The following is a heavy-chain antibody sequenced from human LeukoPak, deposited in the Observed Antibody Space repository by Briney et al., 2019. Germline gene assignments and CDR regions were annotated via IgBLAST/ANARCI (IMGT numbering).Heavy chain of an antibody. V-gene: IGHV3-7*01. J-gene: IGHJ6*02. D-gene: IGHD3-10*01. CDR1: GFTFSGYW. Sequence: GGSLSLSCAASGFTFSGYWMTWVRQAPGEGLEWVANIKQDGSENYYVDSVKGRFTISRDNAKNSLFLQMDSLRAEDTAVYYCARGRPDYFGSGTYYPYFYGLDVWGQGTTVTVSS. CDR3: ARGRPDYFGSGTYYPYFYGLDV. CDR2: IKQDGSEN.